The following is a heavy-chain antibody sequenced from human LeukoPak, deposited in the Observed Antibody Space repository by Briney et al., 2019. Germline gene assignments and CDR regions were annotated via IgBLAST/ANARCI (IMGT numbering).Heavy chain of an antibody. D-gene: IGHD3-9*01. CDR2: INHSGST. CDR3: ARAPTLLRYFDWLSDV. J-gene: IGHJ6*04. V-gene: IGHV4-34*01. CDR1: SGSFSGYY. Sequence: SETLSLTCAVYSGSFSGYYWSWIRQPPGQGLEWIGEINHSGSTNYNPSLKSRVTISVDTSKNQFSLKLSSVTAADTAVYYCARAPTLLRYFDWLSDVWGKGTTVTVSS.